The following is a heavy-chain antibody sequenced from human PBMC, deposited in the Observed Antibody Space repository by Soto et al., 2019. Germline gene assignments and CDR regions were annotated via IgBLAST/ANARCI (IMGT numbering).Heavy chain of an antibody. CDR3: AKDSDPYSGYDPTDY. D-gene: IGHD5-12*01. J-gene: IGHJ4*02. CDR2: ISYDGSNK. V-gene: IGHV3-30*18. CDR1: GFTFSSYG. Sequence: QVQLVESGGGVVQPGRSLRLSCAASGFTFSSYGMHWVRQAPGKGLEWVAVISYDGSNKYYADSVKGRFTISRDNSKNTRYLQMNSLRAEDTAVYYCAKDSDPYSGYDPTDYWGQGTLVTVSS.